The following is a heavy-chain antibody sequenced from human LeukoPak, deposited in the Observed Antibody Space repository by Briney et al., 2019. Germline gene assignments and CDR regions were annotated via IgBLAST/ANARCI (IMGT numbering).Heavy chain of an antibody. CDR1: GFTFSSYD. J-gene: IGHJ4*02. CDR2: IGTAGDP. V-gene: IGHV3-13*05. D-gene: IGHD6-19*01. CDR3: ARDRNGAGLDY. Sequence: GGSLRLSCAASGFTFSSYDMHWVRQATGKGLEWVSAIGTAGDPYYPGSVKGRFTISRENAKNSLYLQMNSLRAGDMAVYYCARDRNGAGLDYWGQGTLVTVSS.